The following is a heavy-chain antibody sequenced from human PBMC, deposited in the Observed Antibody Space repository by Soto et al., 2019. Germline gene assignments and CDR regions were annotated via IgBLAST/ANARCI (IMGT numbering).Heavy chain of an antibody. CDR1: GGSIASSSYY. CDR2: IYYRGST. D-gene: IGHD4-4*01. CDR3: ARPVCADYTFDY. J-gene: IGHJ4*01. Sequence: QLQLQESGPRLVKPSETLSLSCSVSGGSIASSSYYWGWIRQAPGKGLEWIGTIYYRGSTYYNPSLKIRLTISADTSKNQFSLKLSSVTSADTAVYYCARPVCADYTFDYWGHGTLVTFSS. V-gene: IGHV4-39*01.